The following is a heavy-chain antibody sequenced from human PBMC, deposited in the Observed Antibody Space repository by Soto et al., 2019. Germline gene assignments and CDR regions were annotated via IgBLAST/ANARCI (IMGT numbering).Heavy chain of an antibody. CDR1: GYRFTTYW. J-gene: IGHJ6*02. D-gene: IGHD5-18*01. CDR3: AREGYSFGRNNYVMDV. CDR2: IDPFDSQT. Sequence: PGESLKISCQGPGYRFTTYWITWVRQMPGKGLEWMGRIDPFDSQTKYSPSFQGHVTISADKSINTAYLQWRSLKASDTAMYYCAREGYSFGRNNYVMDVWGPGTTVTVSS. V-gene: IGHV5-10-1*01.